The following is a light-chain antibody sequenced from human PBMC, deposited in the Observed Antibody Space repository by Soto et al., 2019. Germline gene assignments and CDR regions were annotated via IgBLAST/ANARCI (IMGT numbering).Light chain of an antibody. CDR3: QQRSNWPPVIT. CDR1: QSFSSY. Sequence: EIVLTHSPATLYLSPGERATLSSRASQSFSSYLAWYQQKPGQAPRLLIYDASKKATGIPARFSGRGSGTDFTLTISSLEPEDFAVYYCQQRSNWPPVITFGQGTRLEI. CDR2: DAS. J-gene: IGKJ5*01. V-gene: IGKV3-11*01.